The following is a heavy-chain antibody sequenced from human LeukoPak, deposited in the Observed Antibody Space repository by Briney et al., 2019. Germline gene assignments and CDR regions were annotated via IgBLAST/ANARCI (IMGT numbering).Heavy chain of an antibody. D-gene: IGHD5-18*01. Sequence: SVKVSCKASGGTFSSYAISWVRQAPGQGLEWMGGIIPIFGTANYAQKFQGGVTITADESTSTAYMELSSLRSEDTAVYYCASPGGYSYGPTTFDYWGQGTLVTVSS. CDR3: ASPGGYSYGPTTFDY. J-gene: IGHJ4*02. CDR2: IIPIFGTA. CDR1: GGTFSSYA. V-gene: IGHV1-69*13.